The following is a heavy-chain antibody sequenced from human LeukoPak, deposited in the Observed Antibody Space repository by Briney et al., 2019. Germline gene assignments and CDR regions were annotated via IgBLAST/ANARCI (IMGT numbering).Heavy chain of an antibody. CDR3: ARGSTRKIDP. Sequence: SETLSLTCAVYGGSFSGYYWSWIRQPPGKGLEWIGEINHSGSTNYNPSLKSQVTISVDTSKNQFSLKLSSVTAADTAVYYCARGSTRKIDPWGQGTLVTVSS. V-gene: IGHV4-34*01. J-gene: IGHJ5*02. CDR2: INHSGST. CDR1: GGSFSGYY.